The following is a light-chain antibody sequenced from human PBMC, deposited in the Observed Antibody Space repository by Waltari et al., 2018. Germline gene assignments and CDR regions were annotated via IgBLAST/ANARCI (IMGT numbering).Light chain of an antibody. J-gene: IGLJ2*01. Sequence: QSALTQPASVSGSPGQSITISCTGTSSDIGGYNYVSWYQQVPGKAPKHMIYDGSNRPSGGSSRCSGSKSGNTASLTISGLQAEDEADYFCSSYIDSSTLELFGGGTSLTVL. CDR2: DGS. V-gene: IGLV2-14*03. CDR3: SSYIDSSTLEL. CDR1: SSDIGGYNY.